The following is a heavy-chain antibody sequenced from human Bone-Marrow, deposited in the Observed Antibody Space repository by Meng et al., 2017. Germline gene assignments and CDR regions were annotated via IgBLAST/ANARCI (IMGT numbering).Heavy chain of an antibody. D-gene: IGHD4-23*01. CDR1: GYTLTELS. J-gene: IGHJ5*02. V-gene: IGHV1-24*01. CDR3: ARDPIVGPTVVTPFHWFDP. CDR2: FDPEDGET. Sequence: ASVKVSCKVSGYTLTELSMHWVRQAPGKGLEWMGGFDPEDGETIYAQKLQGRVTMTTDTSTSTAYMELRSLRSDDTAVYYCARDPIVGPTVVTPFHWFDPWGQGTLVTVSS.